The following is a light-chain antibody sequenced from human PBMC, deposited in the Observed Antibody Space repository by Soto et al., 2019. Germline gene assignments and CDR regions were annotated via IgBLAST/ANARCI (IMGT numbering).Light chain of an antibody. V-gene: IGKV3D-15*01. Sequence: EVVMTQSPSTLSASPGERSTLSFRASQIVNSYLAWYQQKPGQAPRLLIYGASSRATGIPDRFSGSGSATEFTLTISSLQPDDSATYFCQQYNSYWTFGQGTKVDIK. CDR2: GAS. J-gene: IGKJ1*01. CDR3: QQYNSYWT. CDR1: QIVNSY.